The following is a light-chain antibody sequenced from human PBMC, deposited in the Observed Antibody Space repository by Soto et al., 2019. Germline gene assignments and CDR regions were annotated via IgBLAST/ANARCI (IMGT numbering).Light chain of an antibody. Sequence: QSALTQPASVSGSPGQSITISCTGSSSDVGAYNYGSWYQHHPDKAPKLVIYDVTNRPSGVANRFSGSKSGNTASLNISGLQAEDEAHYYCNSYTSSTTTYVLGTGTKLTAL. CDR1: SSDVGAYNY. CDR2: DVT. V-gene: IGLV2-14*03. J-gene: IGLJ1*01. CDR3: NSYTSSTTTYV.